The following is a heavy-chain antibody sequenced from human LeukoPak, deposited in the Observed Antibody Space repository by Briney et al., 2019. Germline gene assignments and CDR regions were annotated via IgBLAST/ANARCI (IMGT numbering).Heavy chain of an antibody. CDR1: GGSINSYY. V-gene: IGHV4-4*07. Sequence: SETLSLTCTVSGGSINSYYWSWVRQPAGKGPGWIGRIYTSGSTNYNLSLKTRVTMSLDTSKNQFSLKLTSVTAADTAVYYCARDLRSLDGSGSYYLNWFDPWGQGTLVTVSS. CDR3: ARDLRSLDGSGSYYLNWFDP. J-gene: IGHJ5*02. D-gene: IGHD3-10*01. CDR2: IYTSGST.